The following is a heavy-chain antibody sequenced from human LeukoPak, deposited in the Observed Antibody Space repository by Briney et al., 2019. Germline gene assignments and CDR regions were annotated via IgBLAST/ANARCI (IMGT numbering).Heavy chain of an antibody. CDR3: AKERSPVTDPYFDY. CDR2: ISGSGGST. D-gene: IGHD4-11*01. J-gene: IGHJ4*02. V-gene: IGHV3-23*01. Sequence: GGSLRPSCVGSGFTFSNYGMSWVRQAPGKGLEWVSAISGSGGSTYYADSVRGRFTISRDNSKNTLYLQMNSLRAEDTAVYYCAKERSPVTDPYFDYWGQGTLVTVSS. CDR1: GFTFSNYG.